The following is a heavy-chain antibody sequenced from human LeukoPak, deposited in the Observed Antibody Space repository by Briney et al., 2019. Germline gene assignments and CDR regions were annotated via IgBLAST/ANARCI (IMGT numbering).Heavy chain of an antibody. CDR2: IYYSGST. CDR1: GGSISSGDYY. CDR3: ARDVGSSWYYYYMDV. J-gene: IGHJ6*03. V-gene: IGHV4-30-4*08. Sequence: SQTLSLTCTVSGGSISSGDYYWSWIRQPPGKGLEWIGYIYYSGSTYYNPSLKSRVTISVDTSKNQFSLKLSSVTAADTAVYYCARDVGSSWYYYYMDVWGKGTTVTVSS. D-gene: IGHD6-6*01.